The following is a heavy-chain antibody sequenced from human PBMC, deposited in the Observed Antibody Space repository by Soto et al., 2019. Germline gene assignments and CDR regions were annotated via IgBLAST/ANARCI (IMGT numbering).Heavy chain of an antibody. CDR2: IYSSGDT. D-gene: IGHD3-10*01. J-gene: IGHJ5*01. CDR1: GASISRYY. V-gene: IGHV4-59*01. CDR3: ARQRGCGDLFDS. Sequence: QVQLQESGPGLVKPAETLSLTCSVSGASISRYYWTWIRQTPGKGLEWIGYIYSSGDTNYNPSLKSRVTISVDTSKNQFSLKLSSVTAADTAVDYCARQRGCGDLFDSWGQGTLVTVSS.